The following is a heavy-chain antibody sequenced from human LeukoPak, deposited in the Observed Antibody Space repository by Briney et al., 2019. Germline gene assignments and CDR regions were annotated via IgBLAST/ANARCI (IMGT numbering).Heavy chain of an antibody. CDR1: GYTFTSYD. V-gene: IGHV1-8*01. J-gene: IGHJ4*02. D-gene: IGHD1-1*01. CDR3: ARGRFGGTLYYFDY. CDR2: MNPNSGNT. Sequence: ASVKVPCKASGYTFTSYDINWVRQATGQGLEWMGWMNPNSGNTGYARKFQGRVTMTRNTSISTAYMELSSLRSEDTAVYYCARGRFGGTLYYFDYWGQGTLVTVSS.